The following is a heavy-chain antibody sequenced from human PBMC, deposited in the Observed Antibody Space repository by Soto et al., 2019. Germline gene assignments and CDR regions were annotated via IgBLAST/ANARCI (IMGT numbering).Heavy chain of an antibody. Sequence: SLRLSCTASGFTFGDYAMSWVRQAPGKGLEWVGFIRSKAYGGTTEYAASVKGRFTISRDDSKSIAYLQMNSLKTEDTAVYYCTRVGTAMVPDYWGQGTLVTVSS. J-gene: IGHJ4*02. V-gene: IGHV3-49*04. CDR3: TRVGTAMVPDY. D-gene: IGHD5-18*01. CDR1: GFTFGDYA. CDR2: IRSKAYGGTT.